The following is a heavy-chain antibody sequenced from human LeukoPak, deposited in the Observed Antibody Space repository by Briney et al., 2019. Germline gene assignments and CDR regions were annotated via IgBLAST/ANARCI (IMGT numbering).Heavy chain of an antibody. J-gene: IGHJ5*02. Sequence: KPSETLSLTCAVSGGSISSSGYFWGWIRQSPGNGLEWIVSLSFGGSTYYNPSLKSRVTISGDTAKNHVSLKLISVSAADTAVYCCAREGLPGLCTSTSCYAVFDPWGQGTLVTVSS. D-gene: IGHD2-2*01. CDR3: AREGLPGLCTSTSCYAVFDP. CDR1: GGSISSSGYF. V-gene: IGHV4-39*02. CDR2: LSFGGST.